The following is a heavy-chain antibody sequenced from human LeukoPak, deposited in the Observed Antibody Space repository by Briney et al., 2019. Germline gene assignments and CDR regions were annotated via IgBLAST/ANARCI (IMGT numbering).Heavy chain of an antibody. D-gene: IGHD3-22*01. Sequence: NPSETLSLTCTVSSGSISSYYWSWIRQPPGKGLEWIGYIYYSGSTNYNPSLKSRVTISVDTSKNQFSLKLSSVTAADTAVYYCARYYYDSSGYYFDYWGQGTLVTVSS. CDR2: IYYSGST. CDR1: SGSISSYY. CDR3: ARYYYDSSGYYFDY. J-gene: IGHJ4*02. V-gene: IGHV4-59*01.